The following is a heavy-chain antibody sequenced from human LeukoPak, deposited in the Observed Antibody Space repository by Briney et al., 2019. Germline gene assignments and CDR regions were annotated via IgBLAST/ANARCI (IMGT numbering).Heavy chain of an antibody. V-gene: IGHV5-51*01. D-gene: IGHD2-2*01. CDR2: IYPGDSGS. Sequence: GESLKISCKGSGYRFTSYWIGWVRQMPGKGLEWMGIIYPGDSGSRYSPSFQGQVTISADKSISAAYLQWTSLKASDTAMYYCARQIRCSSTSCPVYAFDIWGQGTMVTVSS. CDR1: GYRFTSYW. CDR3: ARQIRCSSTSCPVYAFDI. J-gene: IGHJ3*02.